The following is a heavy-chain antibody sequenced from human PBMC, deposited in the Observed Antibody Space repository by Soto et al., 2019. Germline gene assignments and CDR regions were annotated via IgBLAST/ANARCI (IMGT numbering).Heavy chain of an antibody. Sequence: QVQLVQSGAEVKKPGASVKVSCKASGYTFTSYGISWVRQAPGQGREWMGWISAYNGNTNYAQKLQGRVTMTTDTSTSTSYMELRSLRSEDTAVYYCARDLIVGATPPYYFDFWGQGTLVTVSS. J-gene: IGHJ4*02. CDR2: ISAYNGNT. CDR3: ARDLIVGATPPYYFDF. D-gene: IGHD1-26*01. V-gene: IGHV1-18*01. CDR1: GYTFTSYG.